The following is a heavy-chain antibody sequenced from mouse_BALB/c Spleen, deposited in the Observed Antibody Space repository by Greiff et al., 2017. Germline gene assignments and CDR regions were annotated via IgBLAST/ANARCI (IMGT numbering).Heavy chain of an antibody. V-gene: IGHV3-2*02. Sequence: EVQLQESGPGLVKPSQSLSLTCTVTGYSITSDYAWNWIRQFPGNKLEWMGYISYSGSTSYNPSLKSRISITRDTSKNQFFLQLNSVTTEDTATYYCARETTVVAFDYWGQGTTLTVSS. CDR3: ARETTVVAFDY. J-gene: IGHJ2*01. CDR1: GYSITSDYA. CDR2: ISYSGST. D-gene: IGHD1-1*01.